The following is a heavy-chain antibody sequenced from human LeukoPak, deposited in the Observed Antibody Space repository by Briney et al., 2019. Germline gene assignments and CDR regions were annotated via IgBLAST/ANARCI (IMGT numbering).Heavy chain of an antibody. V-gene: IGHV3-7*01. Sequence: PGGSLRLSCAASGFTFSNYWMSWVRQAPGKGLEWVANIKQDGSERYHVDSVKGRFTISRDNVKNSLYLQMDSLRAEGTAVYYCARALGRLQTYYYHYGMDVWGQGTTVTVSS. CDR1: GFTFSNYW. D-gene: IGHD5-24*01. J-gene: IGHJ6*02. CDR2: IKQDGSER. CDR3: ARALGRLQTYYYHYGMDV.